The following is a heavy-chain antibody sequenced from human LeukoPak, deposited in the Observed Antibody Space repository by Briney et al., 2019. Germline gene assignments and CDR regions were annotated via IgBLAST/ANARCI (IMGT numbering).Heavy chain of an antibody. CDR1: GYTFTSYY. CDR2: INPSGGST. V-gene: IGHV1-46*01. J-gene: IGHJ6*02. Sequence: GASVKVSCKASGYTFTSYYMHWVRQAPGQGLEWMGIINPSGGSTSYAQKFQGRVTITADESTSTAYMELSSLRSEDTAVYYCARDLKQLVFRWYYGMDVWGQGTTVTVSS. D-gene: IGHD6-6*01. CDR3: ARDLKQLVFRWYYGMDV.